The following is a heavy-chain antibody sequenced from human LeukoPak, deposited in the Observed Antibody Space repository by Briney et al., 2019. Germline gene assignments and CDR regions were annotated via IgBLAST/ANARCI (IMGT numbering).Heavy chain of an antibody. V-gene: IGHV3-33*08. J-gene: IGHJ3*02. D-gene: IGHD3-22*01. CDR2: IWYDGSNK. CDR3: ARGHPHEYYYDSSGYTDAFDI. Sequence: GGSLRLSCAASGFTFNTYVMNWVRQAPGKGLEWVAVIWYDGSNKYYADSVKGRFTISRDNSKNTLYLQMNSLRAEDTAVYYCARGHPHEYYYDSSGYTDAFDIWGQGTMVTVSS. CDR1: GFTFNTYV.